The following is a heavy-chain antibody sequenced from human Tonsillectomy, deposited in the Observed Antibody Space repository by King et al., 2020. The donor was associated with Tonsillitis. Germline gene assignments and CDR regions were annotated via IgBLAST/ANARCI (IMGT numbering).Heavy chain of an antibody. J-gene: IGHJ4*02. CDR3: ANEGVYGSGSYSDY. Sequence: VQLVESGGGLVKPGGSRRFSWAAPGLTFTNNPLCWFAQPPGRGWGGAPALVGGVVSPISADSVKGRFTISRENSKNTLSLEMNSLRAEDTALYYCANEGVYGSGSYSDYWGQGTLVTVSS. CDR2: LVGGVVSP. D-gene: IGHD3-10*01. V-gene: IGHV3-23*04. CDR1: GLTFTNNP.